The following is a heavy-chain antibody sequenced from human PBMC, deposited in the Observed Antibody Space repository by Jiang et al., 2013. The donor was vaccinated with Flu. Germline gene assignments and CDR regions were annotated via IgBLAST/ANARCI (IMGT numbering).Heavy chain of an antibody. CDR2: IISNREGGAI. V-gene: IGHV3-15*07. D-gene: IGHD6-19*01. Sequence: QLLESGGGLVKPGGSLRLSCAASGFVFSYAWMNWVRQAPGKGLEWVGRIISNREGGAIDYAAPVRGRFTISRDDSRRVLYLQLNSLKSEDTAGYYCAIDVEGTSVAGSLGFDHWGQGSQVTVSS. CDR3: AIDVEGTSVAGSLGFDH. CDR1: GFVFSYAW. J-gene: IGHJ4*02.